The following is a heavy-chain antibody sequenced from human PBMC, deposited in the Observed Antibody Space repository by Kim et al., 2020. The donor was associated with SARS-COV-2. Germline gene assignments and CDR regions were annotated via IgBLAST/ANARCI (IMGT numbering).Heavy chain of an antibody. CDR1: GFTFSDYA. V-gene: IGHV3-23*01. D-gene: IGHD2-15*01. CDR2: ISGSGDNT. CDR3: AKSCNCSFTDY. J-gene: IGHJ4*02. Sequence: GGSLRLSCAASGFTFSDYAMTWVRQAPGKGLEWVSAISGSGDNTYLAGSVEGRFTISRDNSKNTLFLQINSLRVEDTALYFCAKSCNCSFTDYWGLG.